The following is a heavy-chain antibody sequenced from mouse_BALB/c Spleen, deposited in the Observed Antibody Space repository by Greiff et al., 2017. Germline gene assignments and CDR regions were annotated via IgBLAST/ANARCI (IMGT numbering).Heavy chain of an antibody. CDR1: GFSLTSYG. V-gene: IGHV2-2*02. Sequence: VMLVESGPGLVQPSQSLSITCTVSGFSLTSYGVHWVRQSPGKGLEWLGVIWSGGSTDYNAAFISRLSISKDNSKSQVFFKMNSLQANDTAIYYCARTGLGKYAMDYWGQGTSVTVSS. J-gene: IGHJ4*01. CDR3: ARTGLGKYAMDY. D-gene: IGHD4-1*01. CDR2: IWSGGST.